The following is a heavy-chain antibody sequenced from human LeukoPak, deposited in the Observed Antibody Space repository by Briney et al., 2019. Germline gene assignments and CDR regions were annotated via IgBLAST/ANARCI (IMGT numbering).Heavy chain of an antibody. CDR2: IYYSGST. Sequence: SETLSLTCTVSGGSISSGGYYWSWIRQHPGKGLEWIGYIYYSGSTYYNPSLKSRVTISVDTPKNQFSLKLSSVTAADTAVYYCARGGGIAAAGTAPYYFDYWGQGTLVTVSS. CDR1: GGSISSGGYY. J-gene: IGHJ4*02. CDR3: ARGGGIAAAGTAPYYFDY. D-gene: IGHD6-13*01. V-gene: IGHV4-31*03.